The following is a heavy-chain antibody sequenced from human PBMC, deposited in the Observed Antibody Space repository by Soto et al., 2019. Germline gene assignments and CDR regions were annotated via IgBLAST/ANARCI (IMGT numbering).Heavy chain of an antibody. J-gene: IGHJ5*02. CDR2: ISAYNGNT. CDR1: GYTFTSYG. V-gene: IGHV1-18*01. D-gene: IGHD3-10*01. Sequence: ASVKGSCKASGYTFTSYGISWVRQAPGQGLEWMGWISAYNGNTNYAQKLQGRVTMTTDTSTSTAYMELRSLRSEDTAVYYCAREGYEGSGSYLRGWFDPCGQGTLVIVS. CDR3: AREGYEGSGSYLRGWFDP.